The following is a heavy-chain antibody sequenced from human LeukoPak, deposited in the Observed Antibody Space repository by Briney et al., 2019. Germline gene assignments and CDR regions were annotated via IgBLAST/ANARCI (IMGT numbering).Heavy chain of an antibody. Sequence: ASVKVSCKVSGYTLTELSMHWVRQATGQGLEWMGWMNPNSGNTGYAQKFQGRVTMTRNTSISTAYMELSSLRSEDTAVYYCARGKGILLWFGELFGEDAFDIWGQGTMVTVSS. D-gene: IGHD3-10*01. CDR3: ARGKGILLWFGELFGEDAFDI. V-gene: IGHV1-8*01. J-gene: IGHJ3*02. CDR2: MNPNSGNT. CDR1: GYTLTELS.